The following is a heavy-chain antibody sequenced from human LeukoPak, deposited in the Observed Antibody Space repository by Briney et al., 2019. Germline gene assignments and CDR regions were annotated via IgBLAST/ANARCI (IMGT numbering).Heavy chain of an antibody. J-gene: IGHJ6*03. CDR3: ARGRKDIVVVPAASPLLYYYYYYMDV. D-gene: IGHD2-2*01. CDR1: GGSISSGDYY. Sequence: SQTLSLTCTVSGGSISSGDYYWSWIRQPPGKGLEWLGYIYYSGSTYYNPSLKSRVTISVDTSKNQFSLKLSSVPAADTAVYYCARGRKDIVVVPAASPLLYYYYYYMDVWGKGTTVTVSS. V-gene: IGHV4-30-4*08. CDR2: IYYSGST.